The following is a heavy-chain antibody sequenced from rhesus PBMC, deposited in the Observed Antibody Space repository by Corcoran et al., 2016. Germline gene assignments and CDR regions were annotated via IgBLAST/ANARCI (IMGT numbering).Heavy chain of an antibody. CDR1: GFTFRSSW. J-gene: IGHJ4*01. CDR3: AKGIAAAGTNY. D-gene: IGHD6-25*01. V-gene: IGHV3S42*01. CDR2: SNSGGGST. Sequence: EVQLVESGGGLAKPGGALRLSCAASGFTFRSSWMTWGRQTSGEGLGWISASNSGGGSTYYADSVKGRFTISRDNSKNTLSLQMNSLRAEDTAVYYCAKGIAAAGTNYWGQGVLVTVSS.